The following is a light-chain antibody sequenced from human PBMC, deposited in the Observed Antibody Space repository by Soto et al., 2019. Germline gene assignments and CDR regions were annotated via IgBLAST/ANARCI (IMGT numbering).Light chain of an antibody. J-gene: IGLJ1*01. CDR3: SSYTSSTTLYV. Sequence: QSVLTQPASVSGSPGQSITISCTGTSSDVGGYNYVSWYQHHPGKAPKLIIYDVSNRPSGISNRFSGSESGNTASLTISGLQAEDEADYYCSSYTSSTTLYVFGTGTKLTVL. CDR1: SSDVGGYNY. CDR2: DVS. V-gene: IGLV2-14*03.